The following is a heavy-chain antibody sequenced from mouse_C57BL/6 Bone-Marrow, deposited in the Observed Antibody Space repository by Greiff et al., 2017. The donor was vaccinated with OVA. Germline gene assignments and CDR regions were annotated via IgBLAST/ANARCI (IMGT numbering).Heavy chain of an antibody. Sequence: EVKLVESGGGLVKPGGSLKLSCAASGFTFSSYAMSWVRQTPEKRLEWVATISDGGSYTYYPDNVKGRFTISRDNAKNNLYLQMSHLKSEDTAMYYCARDSSGYYAMDDWGQGTSVTVSS. CDR1: GFTFSSYA. CDR2: ISDGGSYT. D-gene: IGHD3-2*02. CDR3: ARDSSGYYAMDD. J-gene: IGHJ4*01. V-gene: IGHV5-4*01.